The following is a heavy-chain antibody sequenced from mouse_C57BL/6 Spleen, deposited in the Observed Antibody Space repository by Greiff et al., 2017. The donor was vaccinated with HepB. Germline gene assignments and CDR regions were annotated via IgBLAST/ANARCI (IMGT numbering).Heavy chain of an antibody. CDR1: GYTFTDYN. CDR2: INPNNGGT. V-gene: IGHV1-18*01. D-gene: IGHD1-1*01. CDR3: ARSFKNYGSSYVLWFAY. J-gene: IGHJ3*01. Sequence: SGPELVKPGASVKIPCKASGYTFTDYNMDWVKQSHGKSLEWIGDINPNNGGTIYNQKFKGKATLTVDKSSSTAYMELRSLTSEDTAVYYCARSFKNYGSSYVLWFAYWGQGTLVTVSA.